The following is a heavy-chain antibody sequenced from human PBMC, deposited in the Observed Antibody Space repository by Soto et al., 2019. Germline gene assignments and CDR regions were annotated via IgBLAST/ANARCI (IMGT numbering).Heavy chain of an antibody. Sequence: SLRLSCAASGFTFGASALQWVRQASGKGLEWLGRIGSRGETYATTYAASVKGRFTISRDDSKKTAYLQMNSLESEDTAVYHCAKDPNGDYVGAFDSWGQGTLVTVSS. CDR2: IGSRGETYAT. CDR3: AKDPNGDYVGAFDS. CDR1: GFTFGASA. D-gene: IGHD4-17*01. V-gene: IGHV3-73*01. J-gene: IGHJ4*02.